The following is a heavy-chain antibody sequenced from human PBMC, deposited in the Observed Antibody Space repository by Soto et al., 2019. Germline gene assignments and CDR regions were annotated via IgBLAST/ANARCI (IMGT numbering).Heavy chain of an antibody. V-gene: IGHV1-69*02. Sequence: SVKVSCKASGGTFSSYTISWVRQAPGQGLEWMGRIIPILGIANYAQKFQGRVTITADKSTSTAYMELSSLRSEDTAVYYCARVFGPGVFDYWGQGTLVTVSS. D-gene: IGHD3-16*01. CDR3: ARVFGPGVFDY. CDR1: GGTFSSYT. CDR2: IIPILGIA. J-gene: IGHJ4*02.